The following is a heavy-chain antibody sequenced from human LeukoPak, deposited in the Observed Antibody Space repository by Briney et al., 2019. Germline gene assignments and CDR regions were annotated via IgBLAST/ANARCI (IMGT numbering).Heavy chain of an antibody. CDR2: ISYDGSNK. D-gene: IGHD3-22*01. V-gene: IGHV3-30-3*01. CDR3: AKDSLYDSSGYDAFDI. CDR1: GFTFSSYA. Sequence: GGSLRLSCAASGFTFSSYAMHWVRQAPGKGLEWVAVISYDGSNKYYADSVKGRFTISRDNAKNSLYLQMNSLRAEDTALYYCAKDSLYDSSGYDAFDIWGQGTMVTVSS. J-gene: IGHJ3*02.